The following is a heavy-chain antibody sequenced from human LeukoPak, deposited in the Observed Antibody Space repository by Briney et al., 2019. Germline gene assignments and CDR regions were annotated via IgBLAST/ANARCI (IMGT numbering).Heavy chain of an antibody. J-gene: IGHJ4*02. CDR2: MNQDGSEK. D-gene: IGHD6-13*01. V-gene: IGHV3-7*01. CDR1: GFTFSSYW. Sequence: GGSLRLSCAASGFTFSSYWMTWVRQAPGKGLEWVANMNQDGSEKYHVDSVKDRFTISRDNTKNSLYLQMNSLRAEDTAVYFCARSDSSSWYSLHDYWGQGTLVTVSS. CDR3: ARSDSSSWYSLHDY.